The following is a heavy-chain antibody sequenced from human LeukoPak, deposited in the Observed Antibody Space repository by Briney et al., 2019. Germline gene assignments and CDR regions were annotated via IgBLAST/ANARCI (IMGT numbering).Heavy chain of an antibody. J-gene: IGHJ6*02. Sequence: PSETLSLTCAVYGGSFSGYYWSWIRQPPGKGLEWIGEINHSGSTNYNPSLKSRVTISVDTSKNQFSLKLSSVTAADTAVYYCARDYDSSGYYSPRPTYYYYGMDVWGQGTTVTVSS. D-gene: IGHD3-22*01. CDR3: ARDYDSSGYYSPRPTYYYYGMDV. CDR1: GGSFSGYY. V-gene: IGHV4-34*01. CDR2: INHSGST.